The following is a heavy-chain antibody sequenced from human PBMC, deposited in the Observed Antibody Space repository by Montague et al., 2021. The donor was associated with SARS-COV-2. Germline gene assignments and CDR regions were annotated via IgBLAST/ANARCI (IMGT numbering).Heavy chain of an antibody. CDR3: ARKASRGITIFGVVTASYYFDY. D-gene: IGHD3-3*01. Sequence: SETLSLTCTVSGASISSSSYYWGWIRQPPGKGLEWIGYIYYSGSTYYNPSLKSRVTMSVDTSKNQFSLKLSSVTAADTAVYYCARKASRGITIFGVVTASYYFDYWGQGTLVTVSS. CDR2: IYYSGST. V-gene: IGHV4-39*01. J-gene: IGHJ4*02. CDR1: GASISSSSYY.